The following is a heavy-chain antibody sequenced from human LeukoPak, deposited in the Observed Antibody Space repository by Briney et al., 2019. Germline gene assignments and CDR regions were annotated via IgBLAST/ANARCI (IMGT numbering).Heavy chain of an antibody. V-gene: IGHV3-23*01. D-gene: IGHD2-15*01. CDR3: AKGTDIVVILTSGDY. Sequence: PGGSLRLSCAASGFTFSSYAMTWVRQAPGKGLEWVAGISGSGTGTYYADPVKGRFTISRDNSKNTLYLQMNSLTAADTAVYYCAKGTDIVVILTSGDYWGQGTLVTVSS. CDR1: GFTFSSYA. J-gene: IGHJ4*02. CDR2: ISGSGTGT.